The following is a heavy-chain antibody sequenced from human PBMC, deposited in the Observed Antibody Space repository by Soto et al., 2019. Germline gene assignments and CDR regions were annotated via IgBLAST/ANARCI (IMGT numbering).Heavy chain of an antibody. CDR2: MNPKSGVT. CDR3: ARDAEVVVPSSLSYPYGWFDP. Sequence: QVHLVQSGAEVKNPGASMKVSCQASGYTFTGYYLHWVRRAPGRGLEWMGWMNPKSGVTVYSAQFQGRIAMTRDTSINTAYMELSGLNSDDTAVYYCARDAEVVVPSSLSYPYGWFDPWGQGTLVTVSS. D-gene: IGHD2-15*01. V-gene: IGHV1-2*02. J-gene: IGHJ5*02. CDR1: GYTFTGYY.